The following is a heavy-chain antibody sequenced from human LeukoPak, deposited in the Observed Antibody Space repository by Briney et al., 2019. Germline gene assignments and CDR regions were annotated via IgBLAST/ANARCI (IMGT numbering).Heavy chain of an antibody. J-gene: IGHJ5*02. CDR1: GGSFSGYY. CDR3: ARPHYSSSSKYNWLDP. D-gene: IGHD6-6*01. CDR2: INHSGST. V-gene: IGHV4-34*01. Sequence: SETLSLTCAVYGGSFSGYYWSWIRQPPGKGLEWIGEINHSGSTNYNPSLKSRVTISVDTSKNQFSLKLSSVTAADTAVYYCARPHYSSSSKYNWLDPWGQGTLVTVSS.